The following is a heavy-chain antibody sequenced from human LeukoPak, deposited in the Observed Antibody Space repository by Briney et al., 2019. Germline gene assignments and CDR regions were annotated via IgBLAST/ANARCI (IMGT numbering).Heavy chain of an antibody. J-gene: IGHJ4*02. CDR3: VRDNRNYYGSFDF. V-gene: IGHV3-64D*09. Sequence: GGSLRLSCSASGFTFSRYTMHWVRQAPGKGLEYVSSIGIDGGSTYFADSVKGRFTISRDNSENTLYLQMRSLIPEDTAFYYCVRDNRNYYGSFDFWGQGTLVTVSS. CDR2: IGIDGGST. CDR1: GFTFSRYT. D-gene: IGHD1-26*01.